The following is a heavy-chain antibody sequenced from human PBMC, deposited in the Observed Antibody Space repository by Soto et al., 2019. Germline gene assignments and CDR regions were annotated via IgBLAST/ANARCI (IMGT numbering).Heavy chain of an antibody. CDR2: IDWADDK. CDR1: GFSLSTYKMC. CDR3: AGTRPHPLHALDF. J-gene: IGHJ3*01. V-gene: IGHV2-70*11. Sequence: SGPTLVNPTQTLTLTCTFSGFSLSTYKMCLSWIRQPPGKALDCLARIDWADDKYYSTSLKTRLTISKDTSKNQAVLTLPTLPPGETATYSCAGTRPHPLHALDFWGQGTMVTV.